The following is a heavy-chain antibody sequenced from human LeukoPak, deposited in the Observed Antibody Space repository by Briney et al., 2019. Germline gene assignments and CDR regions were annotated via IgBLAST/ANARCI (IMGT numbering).Heavy chain of an antibody. CDR2: IYYSGST. Sequence: SETLSLTCTVSGGSISSGRYFWNWIRQPPGKGLEWIGYIYYSGSTNYNPSLKSRVTISVDTSKNQFSLKLSSVTAGDTAVYYCARALWSNWFDPWGQGTLVTVSS. V-gene: IGHV4-61*01. CDR1: GGSISSGRYF. CDR3: ARALWSNWFDP. D-gene: IGHD5-18*01. J-gene: IGHJ5*02.